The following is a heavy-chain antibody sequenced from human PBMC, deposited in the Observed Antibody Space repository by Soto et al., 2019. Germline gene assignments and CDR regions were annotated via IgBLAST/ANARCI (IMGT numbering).Heavy chain of an antibody. J-gene: IGHJ6*02. D-gene: IGHD3-10*01. CDR3: ARDGWFSALRVRFGMDV. V-gene: IGHV1-46*01. CDR1: GYTFINYY. CDR2: INPNGGSP. Sequence: QVQLVQSGAQVKKPGASVEVSCKASGYTFINYYIHWVRQAPGQGLEWMGIINPNGGSPTYAQNFHGRVTMTRDTSTSTVYMELKSLRSEATAVYFCARDGWFSALRVRFGMDVWGQGTKVTVSS.